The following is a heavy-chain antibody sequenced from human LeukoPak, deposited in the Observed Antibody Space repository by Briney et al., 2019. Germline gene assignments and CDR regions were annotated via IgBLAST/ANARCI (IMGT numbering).Heavy chain of an antibody. J-gene: IGHJ4*02. V-gene: IGHV4-59*01. CDR1: GGSISSYY. D-gene: IGHD4-23*01. CDR2: IYYSGST. CDR3: AREDYGGNFGAFDD. Sequence: SETLSLTCTVSGGSISSYYWSWIRQPPGKGLKWIGYIYYSGSTNYNPSLKSRVTISVDTSKNQFSLKLSSVTAADTAVYYCAREDYGGNFGAFDDWGQGTLVTVCS.